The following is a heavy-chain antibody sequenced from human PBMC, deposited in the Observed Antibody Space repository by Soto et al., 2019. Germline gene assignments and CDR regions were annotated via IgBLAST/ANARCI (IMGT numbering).Heavy chain of an antibody. CDR2: IYYSGST. D-gene: IGHD2-21*01. J-gene: IGHJ6*02. Sequence: PETLSHTHTISGGTISMRVYYWGWILQPPGKGLEWIGSIYYSGSTYYNPSLKSRVTISVDTSKNQFSLKLSSVTAADTAVYYCARQGGRLNYYYYGMDVWGQGTTVT. CDR3: ARQGGRLNYYYYGMDV. CDR1: GGTISMRVYY. V-gene: IGHV4-39*01.